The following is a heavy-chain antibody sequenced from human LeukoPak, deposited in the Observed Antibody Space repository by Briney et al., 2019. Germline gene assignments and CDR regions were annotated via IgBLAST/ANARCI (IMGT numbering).Heavy chain of an antibody. CDR1: GGSISSGGYY. V-gene: IGHV4-39*07. D-gene: IGHD6-19*01. CDR2: INHSGST. Sequence: SETLSLTCTVSGGSISSGGYYWSWIRQPPGKGLEWIGEINHSGSTNYNPSLKSRVTISVDTSKNQFSLKLSSVTAADTAVYYCAGPVAGITWFDPWGQGTLVTVSS. CDR3: AGPVAGITWFDP. J-gene: IGHJ5*02.